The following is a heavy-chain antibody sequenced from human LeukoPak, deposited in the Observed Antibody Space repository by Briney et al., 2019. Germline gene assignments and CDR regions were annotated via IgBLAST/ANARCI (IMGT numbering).Heavy chain of an antibody. CDR2: IIPIFGTA. CDR3: ARDYIAAAGRSWFDP. J-gene: IGHJ5*02. CDR1: GGTFSSYA. Sequence: SVKVSCKASGGTFSSYAISWVRQAPGQGLEWMGRIIPIFGTANYAEKFQGRVTITTDESTSTAYMELSSLRSEDTAVYYCARDYIAAAGRSWFDPWGQGTLVTVSS. D-gene: IGHD6-13*01. V-gene: IGHV1-69*05.